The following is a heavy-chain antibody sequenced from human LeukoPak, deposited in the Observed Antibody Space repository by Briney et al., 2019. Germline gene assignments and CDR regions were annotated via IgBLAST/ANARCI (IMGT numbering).Heavy chain of an antibody. CDR2: IIPILGIA. CDR1: GGTFSSYA. V-gene: IGHV1-69*04. Sequence: GASVKVSCKASGGTFSSYAISWVRQAPGQGLEWMGRIIPILGIANYAQKFQGRVTITADKSTSTAYMELSSLRSEDTAVYYCASGNFFEGQDWLLNYWGQGTLVTVSS. D-gene: IGHD3-9*01. CDR3: ASGNFFEGQDWLLNY. J-gene: IGHJ4*02.